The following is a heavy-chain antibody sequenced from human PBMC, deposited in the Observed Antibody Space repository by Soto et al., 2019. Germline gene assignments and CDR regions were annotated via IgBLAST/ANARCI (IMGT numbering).Heavy chain of an antibody. CDR1: GFICSSYD. CDR3: AKATATGGGAFEI. D-gene: IGHD2-8*02. Sequence: LRLSCGVSGFICSSYDMSWVRQAPGKGLEWVSTILVGGSTHYEDSVKGRFTISRDTSQNTVYLQMNSLTAGDTAMYYCAKATATGGGAFEIYGQGTMVTVSS. V-gene: IGHV3-23*01. CDR2: ILVGGST. J-gene: IGHJ3*02.